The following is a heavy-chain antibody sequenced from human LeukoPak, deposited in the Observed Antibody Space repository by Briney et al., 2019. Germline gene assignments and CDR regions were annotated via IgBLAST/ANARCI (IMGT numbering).Heavy chain of an antibody. V-gene: IGHV1-46*03. J-gene: IGHJ4*02. CDR1: GYTFASYY. D-gene: IGHD6-6*01. CDR3: ARDARIAARQDY. Sequence: GASVKVSCKASGYTFASYYMHWVRQAPGQGLEWMGIINPSGGSTSCAQKFQGRVTMTRDTSTSTVYVELSSLRSEDTAVYYCARDARIAARQDYWGQGTLVTVSS. CDR2: INPSGGST.